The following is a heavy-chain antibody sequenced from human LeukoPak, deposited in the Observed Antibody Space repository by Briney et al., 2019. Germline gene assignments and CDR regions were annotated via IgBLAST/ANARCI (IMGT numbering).Heavy chain of an antibody. V-gene: IGHV4-4*07. Sequence: SETLSLTCTVSGGSISSYYWSWIRQPAGKGLEWIGRIYTCGSTNYNPSLKSRVTISVDTSKNQFSLKLSSVTAADTAVYYCARRSSNYAVVDPWGQGTLVTVSS. CDR3: ARRSSNYAVVDP. D-gene: IGHD6-13*01. CDR2: IYTCGST. CDR1: GGSISSYY. J-gene: IGHJ5*02.